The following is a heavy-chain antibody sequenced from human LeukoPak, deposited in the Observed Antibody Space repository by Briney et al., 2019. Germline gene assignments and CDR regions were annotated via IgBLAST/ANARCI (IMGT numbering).Heavy chain of an antibody. CDR3: ARGDYYDSSGYYPPDY. Sequence: PSETLSLTCMVSVGSISSYYWSWIRQPAGRGLEWIGYIYYSGSTNYNPSLKSRVTISVDTSKNQFSLNLSSVTAADTAVYYCARGDYYDSSGYYPPDYWGQGTLVTVSS. J-gene: IGHJ4*02. CDR1: VGSISSYY. D-gene: IGHD3-22*01. CDR2: IYYSGST. V-gene: IGHV4-59*01.